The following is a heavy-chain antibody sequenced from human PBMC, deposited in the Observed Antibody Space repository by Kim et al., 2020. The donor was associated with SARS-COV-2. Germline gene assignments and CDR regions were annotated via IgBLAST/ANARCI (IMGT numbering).Heavy chain of an antibody. V-gene: IGHV3-33*06. CDR2: IWYDGSNK. CDR1: GFTFSSYA. Sequence: GGSLRLSCAASGFTFSSYAMHWVRQAPGKGLEWVAVIWYDGSNKYYADSVKDRFTISRDNSKNTLYLQMNSLRAEDTAVYYCAKTLVYDSSGYYLGPYYYYGMDVWGQGTTVTVSS. D-gene: IGHD3-22*01. J-gene: IGHJ6*02. CDR3: AKTLVYDSSGYYLGPYYYYGMDV.